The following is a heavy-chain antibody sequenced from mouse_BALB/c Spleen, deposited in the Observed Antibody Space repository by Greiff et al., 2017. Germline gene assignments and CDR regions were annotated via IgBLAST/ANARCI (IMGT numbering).Heavy chain of an antibody. D-gene: IGHD2-12*01. CDR2: ISSGGSYT. J-gene: IGHJ3*01. Sequence: EVMLVESGGDLVKPGGSLKLSCAASGFTFSSYGMSWVRQTPDKRLEWVATISSGGSYTYYPDSVKGRFTISRDNAKNTLYLQMSSLKSEDTAMYYCARHYSYDEGVFAYWGQGTLVTVSA. V-gene: IGHV5-6*01. CDR1: GFTFSSYG. CDR3: ARHYSYDEGVFAY.